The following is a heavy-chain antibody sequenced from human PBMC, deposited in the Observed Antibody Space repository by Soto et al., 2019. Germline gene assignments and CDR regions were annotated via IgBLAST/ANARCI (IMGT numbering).Heavy chain of an antibody. CDR2: IYYSGST. CDR1: GGSISSYY. Sequence: SETLSLTCTVSGGSISSYYWSWIRQPPGKGLEWIGYIYYSGSTNYNPSLKSRVTISVDTSKNQFSLKLSSVTAADTAVYYCARVGSLGEYSYVNPFYDYWGQGTLVTVSS. V-gene: IGHV4-59*01. J-gene: IGHJ4*02. CDR3: ARVGSLGEYSYVNPFYDY. D-gene: IGHD5-18*01.